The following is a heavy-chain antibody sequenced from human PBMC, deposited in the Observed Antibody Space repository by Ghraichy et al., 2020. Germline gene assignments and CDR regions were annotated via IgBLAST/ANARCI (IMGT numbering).Heavy chain of an antibody. CDR2: ISSSSSTI. V-gene: IGHV3-48*02. J-gene: IGHJ4*02. Sequence: GGSLRLSCAASGFTFSSYSMIWVRLAPRKALEWVSYISSSSSTIFYADSVKGRFTISRDNAKNSLYLQMNSLRDEDTAVYYCATDSYFDYWGQGTLVTVSA. CDR3: ATDSYFDY. CDR1: GFTFSSYS.